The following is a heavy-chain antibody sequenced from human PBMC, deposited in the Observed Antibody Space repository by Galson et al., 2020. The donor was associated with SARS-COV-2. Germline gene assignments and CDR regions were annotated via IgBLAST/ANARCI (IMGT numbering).Heavy chain of an antibody. CDR1: GFTFSSYW. J-gene: IGHJ4*02. D-gene: IGHD3-3*01. CDR2: IKQDGSEK. CDR3: ARWVRGFWSGYLDY. V-gene: IGHV3-7*01. Sequence: GESLKISCAASGFTFSSYWMSWVRQAPGKGLECVANIKQDGSEKYYVDSVKGRFTISRDNAKNSLYLQMNSLRAEDTAVYYCARWVRGFWSGYLDYWGQGTLVTVSS.